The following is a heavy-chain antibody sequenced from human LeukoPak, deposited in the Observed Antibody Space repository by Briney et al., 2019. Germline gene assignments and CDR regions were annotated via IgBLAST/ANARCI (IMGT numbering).Heavy chain of an antibody. CDR1: GFTFSDYY. J-gene: IGHJ6*02. V-gene: IGHV3-11*01. CDR3: ARGGAATFHYYYGMDV. D-gene: IGHD2/OR15-2a*01. CDR2: ISSSGSTI. Sequence: GGSLRLSCAASGFTFSDYYMSWIRQAPGKGLEWVSYISSSGSTIYYADSVKGRFTISRDNAKNSLYLQMNSLRAEDTAVYYSARGGAATFHYYYGMDVWGQGTTLTVSS.